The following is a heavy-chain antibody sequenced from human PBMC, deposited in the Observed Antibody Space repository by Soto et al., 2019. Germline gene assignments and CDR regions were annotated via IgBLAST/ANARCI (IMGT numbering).Heavy chain of an antibody. V-gene: IGHV4-31*03. CDR1: GGSVSSGGQY. CDR3: ARRPPRFYFGR. Sequence: QVQLQESGPGLVKPSQTLSLTCTVSGGSVSSGGQYWSWIRQHPGKGLEWIGNIYYSGDTFYNPSRRSRITISVDTSRNKLSLSLSSVTAADTAGYYCARRPPRFYFGRWGRGTLLTVSS. J-gene: IGHJ2*01. CDR2: IYYSGDT.